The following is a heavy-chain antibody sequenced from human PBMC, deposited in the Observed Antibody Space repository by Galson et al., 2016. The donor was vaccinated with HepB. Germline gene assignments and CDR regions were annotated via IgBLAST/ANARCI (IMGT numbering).Heavy chain of an antibody. Sequence: SLRLSCAGPRFTFSETFMSWVRQAPGKGLEWVGRIKSSTDGGTTDYAAPVRGRFTVSRDDSKNVLYLQMNSLKTEDTGVYYCTTKLVDQPDAWGQGTLVTISS. CDR1: RFTFSETF. CDR3: TTKLVDQPDA. V-gene: IGHV3-15*01. CDR2: IKSSTDGGTT. J-gene: IGHJ5*02. D-gene: IGHD1-1*01.